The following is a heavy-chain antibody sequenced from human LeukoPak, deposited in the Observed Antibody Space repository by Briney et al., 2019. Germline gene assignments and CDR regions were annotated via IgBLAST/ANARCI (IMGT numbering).Heavy chain of an antibody. D-gene: IGHD3-9*01. CDR3: ARGDDILTGYHHPFDY. CDR1: GFTFSSYA. J-gene: IGHJ4*02. Sequence: PGGSLRLSCAASGFTFSSYAMHWVRQAPGKGLEWVAVISYDGSNKYYADSVKGRFTISRDNSKNTLYLQMNSLRAEDTAVYYCARGDDILTGYHHPFDYWGQGTLVTVSS. CDR2: ISYDGSNK. V-gene: IGHV3-30-3*01.